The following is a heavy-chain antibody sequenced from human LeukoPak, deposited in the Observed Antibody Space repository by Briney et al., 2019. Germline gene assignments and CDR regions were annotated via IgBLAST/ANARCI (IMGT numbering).Heavy chain of an antibody. CDR3: AKSRLVAVVAAYMDV. CDR1: GFTFSSYA. J-gene: IGHJ6*04. D-gene: IGHD2-15*01. Sequence: GRSLRLSCAASGFTFSSYAMHWVRQAPGKGLERVTIISYDASNKYYADSVKGRFTISRDNSNTTLYLQLDSLRPEATAVYYCAKSRLVAVVAAYMDVWGKGTTVTVSS. V-gene: IGHV3-30*18. CDR2: ISYDASNK.